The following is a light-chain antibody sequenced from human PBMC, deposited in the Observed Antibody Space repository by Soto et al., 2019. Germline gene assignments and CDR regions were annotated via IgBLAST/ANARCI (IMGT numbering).Light chain of an antibody. J-gene: IGKJ5*01. CDR2: GAS. CDR1: QTVGSN. V-gene: IGKV3D-15*01. Sequence: EIVLTQSPATLSVSPGERATLSCMASQTVGSNLAWYHQKPGQAPSLLIYGASTRATDIPARFSGSGSVTEFTLTISSLQSEDFAIYYCQQYNNWPITFGQGTRLEIK. CDR3: QQYNNWPIT.